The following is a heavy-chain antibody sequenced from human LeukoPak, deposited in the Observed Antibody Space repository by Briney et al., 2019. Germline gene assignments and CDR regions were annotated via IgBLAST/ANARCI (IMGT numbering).Heavy chain of an antibody. J-gene: IGHJ4*02. CDR2: MNPNSGNT. V-gene: IGHV1-8*01. CDR1: GYTFTSYD. D-gene: IGHD3-22*01. CDR3: ARQGYYDSSGYLDY. Sequence: ASVKVSCKASGYTFTSYDINWVRQATGQGLEWMGWMNPNSGNTGYAQKFQGRVTMTGNTSISTAYMELSSLRSEDTAVYYCARQGYYDSSGYLDYWGQGTLVTVSS.